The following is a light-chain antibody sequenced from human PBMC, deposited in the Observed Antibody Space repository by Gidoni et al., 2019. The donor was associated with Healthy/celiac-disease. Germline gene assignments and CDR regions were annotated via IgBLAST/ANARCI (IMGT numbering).Light chain of an antibody. V-gene: IGKV3-11*01. J-gene: IGKJ4*01. CDR3: QQRSNWPT. CDR2: DAS. Sequence: EIVLTQSPATLSLSPGERATLSCRASQSVSSYLAWYQQKSGQAPRLLIYDASNRATGIPARFSGSWSGTDFTLTISSLEPEDFAVYYCQQRSNWPTFXGXTKVEIK. CDR1: QSVSSY.